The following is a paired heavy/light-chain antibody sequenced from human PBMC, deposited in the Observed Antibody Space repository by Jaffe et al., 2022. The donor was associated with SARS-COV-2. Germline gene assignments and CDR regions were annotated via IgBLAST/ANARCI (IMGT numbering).Heavy chain of an antibody. CDR3: ARVYPLPGPYYYYYGMDV. J-gene: IGHJ6*02. V-gene: IGHV3-48*02. CDR2: ISSSSSTI. CDR1: GFTFSSYS. Sequence: EVQLVESGGGLVQPGGSLRLSCAASGFTFSSYSMNWVRQAPGKGLEWVSYISSSSSTIYYADSVKGRFTISRDNAKNSLYLQMNSLRDEDTAVYYCARVYPLPGPYYYYYGMDVWGQGTTVTVSS.
Light chain of an antibody. Sequence: DIQMTQSPSSLSASVGDRVTITCRASQGISNYLAWYQQKPGKVPKLLIYAASTLQSGVPSRFSGSGSGTDFTLTISSLQPEDVATYYCQKYNSAPFTFGPGTKVDIK. V-gene: IGKV1-27*01. CDR1: QGISNY. CDR2: AAS. J-gene: IGKJ3*01. CDR3: QKYNSAPFT.